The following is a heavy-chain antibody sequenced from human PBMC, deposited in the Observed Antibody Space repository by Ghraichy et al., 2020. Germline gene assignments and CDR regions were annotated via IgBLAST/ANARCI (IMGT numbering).Heavy chain of an antibody. J-gene: IGHJ3*02. Sequence: GESLNISCKGSGYSFTNYWIGWVRQMPGKGLEFMGIIYPGDSDTKYSPSFQGQVTISADKSISTAYLQWSSLKASDTAMYYCARRGITMSAEDAFDIWGQGTMVTVSS. CDR3: ARRGITMSAEDAFDI. CDR2: IYPGDSDT. CDR1: GYSFTNYW. D-gene: IGHD3-10*02. V-gene: IGHV5-51*01.